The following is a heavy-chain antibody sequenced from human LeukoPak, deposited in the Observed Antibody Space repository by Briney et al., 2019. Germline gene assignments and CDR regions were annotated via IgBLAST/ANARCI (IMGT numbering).Heavy chain of an antibody. Sequence: PGGSLRLSCAASGFTVSGNYMNWVRQAPGKGLEWVSVIYSSSSTYYADSVKGRLTIFSNNSKNTLYLQMNSLRAEDTAVYYCARVGDIVVVPADTWGKGTTVTVSS. CDR3: ARVGDIVVVPADT. J-gene: IGHJ6*04. V-gene: IGHV3-66*02. D-gene: IGHD2-2*01. CDR1: GFTVSGNY. CDR2: IYSSSST.